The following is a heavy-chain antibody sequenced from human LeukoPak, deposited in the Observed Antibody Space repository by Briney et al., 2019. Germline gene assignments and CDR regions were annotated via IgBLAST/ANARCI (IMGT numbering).Heavy chain of an antibody. Sequence: GSLRLSCAASGFTLSSYAMTWVRQAPGRGLEWVSSVDGGGGGTYYADSVKGRFTISRDNSKDTLYLQMNGLRAKDTAVYFCAKQSAGSAAWYSLHYDFWGQGTLVTVSS. CDR1: GFTLSSYA. V-gene: IGHV3-23*01. CDR3: AKQSAGSAAWYSLHYDF. D-gene: IGHD6-13*01. CDR2: VDGGGGGT. J-gene: IGHJ4*02.